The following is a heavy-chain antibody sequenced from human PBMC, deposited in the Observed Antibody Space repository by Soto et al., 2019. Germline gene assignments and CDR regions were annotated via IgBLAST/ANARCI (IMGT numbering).Heavy chain of an antibody. CDR1: GGTFSSYA. Sequence: SVKVSCKASGGTFSSYAISWVRQAPGQGLEWMGGIIPIFGTANYAQKFQGRVTITADKSTSTAYMELSSLRSEDTAVYYCASWAPSRLDAFDIWGQGTMVTLSS. CDR2: IIPIFGTA. CDR3: ASWAPSRLDAFDI. J-gene: IGHJ3*02. V-gene: IGHV1-69*06. D-gene: IGHD3-16*01.